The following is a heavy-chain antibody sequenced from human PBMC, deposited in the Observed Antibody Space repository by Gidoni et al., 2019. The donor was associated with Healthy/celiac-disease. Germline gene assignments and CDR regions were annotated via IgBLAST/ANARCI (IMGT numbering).Heavy chain of an antibody. CDR3: ARDSTTTTTYYYDSSGYYDYYYGMDV. V-gene: IGHV3-21*01. CDR2: SRSICSDI. J-gene: IGHJ6*02. Sequence: EVQLVASVGGLVKPGGSLRLSCAASVFTFSRYRMNWFRQAPGKGLEGFSSSRSICSDICYGASVKGPFTISRDNAKNSLYRQINSLRAEDTAVYYCARDSTTTTTYYYDSSGYYDYYYGMDVWGQGTTVTVSS. D-gene: IGHD3-22*01. CDR1: VFTFSRYR.